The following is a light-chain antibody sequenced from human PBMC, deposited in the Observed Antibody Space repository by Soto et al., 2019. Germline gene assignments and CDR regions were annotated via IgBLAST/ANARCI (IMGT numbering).Light chain of an antibody. V-gene: IGKV3-11*01. CDR3: QHYNSYSEA. CDR2: DTS. CDR1: QSVDSF. Sequence: EIVLTQSPASLSLSPGERATLSCRASQSVDSFLAWYQQKPGRTPRLLIYDTSNRATGIPARFSGSGSGTDFTLTISRLEPDDFATYYCQHYNSYSEAFGQGTKVELK. J-gene: IGKJ1*01.